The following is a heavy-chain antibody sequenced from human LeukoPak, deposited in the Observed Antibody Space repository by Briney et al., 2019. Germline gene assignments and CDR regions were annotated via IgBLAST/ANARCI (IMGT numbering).Heavy chain of an antibody. V-gene: IGHV3-30*04. Sequence: GGSLRLSCAASGFTFSSYAMHWVRQAPGKGLEWVTVISYDGSNKYYADSVKGRFTISRDNSKNTLYLQMNSLRAEDTAVYYCARVAELGYCSGGSCYSVWGKGTTVTVSS. CDR2: ISYDGSNK. J-gene: IGHJ6*04. CDR3: ARVAELGYCSGGSCYSV. D-gene: IGHD2-15*01. CDR1: GFTFSSYA.